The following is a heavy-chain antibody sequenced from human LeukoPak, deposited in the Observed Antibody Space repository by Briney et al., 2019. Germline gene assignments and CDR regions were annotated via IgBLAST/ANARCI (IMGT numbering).Heavy chain of an antibody. CDR2: ISSSGSTI. V-gene: IGHV3-48*03. J-gene: IGHJ6*04. Sequence: GGSLRLSCAASGFTFSSYAMSWVRQAPGKGLEWVSYISSSGSTIYYADSVKGRFTISRDNARNSLYLQMNSLRAEDTAVYYCAELGITMIGGVWGKGTTVTISS. D-gene: IGHD3-10*02. CDR1: GFTFSSYA. CDR3: AELGITMIGGV.